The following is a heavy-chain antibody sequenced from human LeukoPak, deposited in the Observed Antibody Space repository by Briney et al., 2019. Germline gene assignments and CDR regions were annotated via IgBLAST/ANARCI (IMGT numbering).Heavy chain of an antibody. CDR3: ARDQNYDSSGYYLIDY. CDR2: ISAYNGKT. V-gene: IGHV1-18*01. CDR1: GYTFTSYG. D-gene: IGHD3-22*01. J-gene: IGHJ4*02. Sequence: ASVKVSCKASGYTFTSYGISWVRQAPGQGLEWMGWISAYNGKTNYELKFQGRVTMTTDTSTSTAYMELRSLRSDDTAVYYCARDQNYDSSGYYLIDYWGQGTLVTVSS.